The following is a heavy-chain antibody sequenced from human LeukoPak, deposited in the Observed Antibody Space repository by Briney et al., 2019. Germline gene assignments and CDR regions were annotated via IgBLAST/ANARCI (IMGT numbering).Heavy chain of an antibody. Sequence: GGSLRPSCAASAFTFSSYAMSWVRQPQGKGLVWVSAISGSVGSTYYADSVKGRFTISRDNSKNTLYLQMNSLRAEDTAVYYCAKDRGGPYWGQGTLVTVSS. V-gene: IGHV3-23*01. CDR1: AFTFSSYA. CDR3: AKDRGGPY. J-gene: IGHJ4*02. D-gene: IGHD3-10*01. CDR2: ISGSVGST.